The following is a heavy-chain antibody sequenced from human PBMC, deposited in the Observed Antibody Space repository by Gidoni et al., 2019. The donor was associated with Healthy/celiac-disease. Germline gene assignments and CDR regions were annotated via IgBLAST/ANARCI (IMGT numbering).Heavy chain of an antibody. D-gene: IGHD3-3*01. J-gene: IGHJ4*02. Sequence: QVQLVESGGGVVQPGRSLRLSCSASGFTFSSYGMHWVRQATGKGLEWVAVIWYDGSNKYYADSVKGRFTISRDNSKNTRYLQMNSLRAEDTAVYYCARDPYDFWSGYPLYYFDYWGQGTLVTVSS. CDR3: ARDPYDFWSGYPLYYFDY. CDR1: GFTFSSYG. V-gene: IGHV3-33*01. CDR2: IWYDGSNK.